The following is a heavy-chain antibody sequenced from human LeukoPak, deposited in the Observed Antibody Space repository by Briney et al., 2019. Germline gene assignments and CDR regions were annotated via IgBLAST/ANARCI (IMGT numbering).Heavy chain of an antibody. D-gene: IGHD2-2*01. CDR2: INPSGGST. J-gene: IGHJ5*02. Sequence: ASVKVSFKASGYSFTTYYIHWVRQAPGQGLEWMGVINPSGGSTSFAQKFQARLTMTRDTSTSTVYMELSGLSSEDTAVYYCAREIVVVPSAMGFDRWGQGTLVTVSS. CDR3: AREIVVVPSAMGFDR. V-gene: IGHV1-46*01. CDR1: GYSFTTYY.